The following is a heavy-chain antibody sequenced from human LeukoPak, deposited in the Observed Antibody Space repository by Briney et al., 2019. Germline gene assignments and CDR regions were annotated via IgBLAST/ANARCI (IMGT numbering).Heavy chain of an antibody. CDR3: ARDMGPVTTVVVAAILIH. Sequence: ASVKVSCKASGYTFTRYGISWVRQAPGQGLQWLGWISASNGNTNYAQKFRDRVTMSTDTSTGTAYLDVRSLTSDDTAVYYCARDMGPVTTVVVAAILIHWGQGTLVTVSS. D-gene: IGHD2-15*01. V-gene: IGHV1-18*01. CDR2: ISASNGNT. J-gene: IGHJ4*02. CDR1: GYTFTRYG.